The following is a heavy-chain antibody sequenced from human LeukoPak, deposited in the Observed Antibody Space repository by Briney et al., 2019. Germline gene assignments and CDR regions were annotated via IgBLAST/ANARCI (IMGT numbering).Heavy chain of an antibody. J-gene: IGHJ4*02. CDR2: ISSSSSYI. CDR1: GFTFSSYS. D-gene: IGHD1-20*01. V-gene: IGHV3-21*04. CDR3: ARRRYNWNAIDY. Sequence: GGSLRLSCAASGFTFSSYSMNWVRQAPGKGLEWVSSISSSSSYIYYADSVKGRFTISRDNAKNSLHLQMNSLRAEDTAVYYCARRRYNWNAIDYWGQGTLVTVSS.